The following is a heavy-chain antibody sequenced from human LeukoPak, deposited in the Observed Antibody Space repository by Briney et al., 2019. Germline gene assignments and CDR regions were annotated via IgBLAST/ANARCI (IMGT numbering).Heavy chain of an antibody. J-gene: IGHJ4*02. CDR1: GFTFSRYA. CDR2: ISGSGRTT. CDR3: AKDTGPLMITLGGVVISYFDY. D-gene: IGHD3-16*01. V-gene: IGHV3-23*01. Sequence: GGSLRLSCAASGFTFSRYAVTWVRQAPGKGLEWVSGISGSGRTTYYADSVKGRFNIARDNSNNTLYLQMNSLRADDTAVYYCAKDTGPLMITLGGVVISYFDYWGQGALVTVSS.